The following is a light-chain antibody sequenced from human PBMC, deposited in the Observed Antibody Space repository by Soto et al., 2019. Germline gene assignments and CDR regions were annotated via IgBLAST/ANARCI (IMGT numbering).Light chain of an antibody. J-gene: IGLJ3*02. CDR1: SSDVGAYNH. Sequence: QSALTQPASVSGSPGQSITISCTGTSSDVGAYNHVSWFQHHPGKAPKLIIYDVSNRPSGVSNRFSGSKSGSTASLTISGLQAEDEADYYCNSYTTSSTWMFGGGTKPPS. CDR3: NSYTTSSTWM. V-gene: IGLV2-14*03. CDR2: DVS.